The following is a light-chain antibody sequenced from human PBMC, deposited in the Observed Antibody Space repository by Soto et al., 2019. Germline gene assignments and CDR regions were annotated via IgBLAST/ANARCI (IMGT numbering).Light chain of an antibody. Sequence: DIQMTQSPSSLSASVGDRVTITCRASQSISSYLNWYQQKPGKAPKLLIYAASSLQSGVPSRFSGSGSGTDFTLTISSLQPEDFATYYCQQSYPTGTSGPGTKVDIK. CDR3: QQSYPTGT. V-gene: IGKV1-39*01. CDR2: AAS. J-gene: IGKJ3*01. CDR1: QSISSY.